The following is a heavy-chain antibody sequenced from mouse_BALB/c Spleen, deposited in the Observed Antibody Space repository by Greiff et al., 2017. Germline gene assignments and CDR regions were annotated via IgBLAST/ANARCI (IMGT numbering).Heavy chain of an antibody. V-gene: IGHV1-14*01. J-gene: IGHJ4*01. CDR1: GYTFTSYV. Sequence: EVQLQQSGPELVKPGASVKMSCKASGYTFTSYVMHWVKQKPGQGLEWIGYINPYNDGTKYNEKFKGKATLTSDKSSSTAYMELSSLTSEDSAVYYCSRDGYYRYYYAMDYWGQGTSVTVSA. CDR3: SRDGYYRYYYAMDY. D-gene: IGHD2-3*01. CDR2: INPYNDGT.